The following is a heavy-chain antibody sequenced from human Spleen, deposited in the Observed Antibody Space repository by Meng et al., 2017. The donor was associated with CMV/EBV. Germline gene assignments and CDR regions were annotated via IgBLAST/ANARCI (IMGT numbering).Heavy chain of an antibody. D-gene: IGHD2-2*01. CDR2: IKQDGSEK. V-gene: IGHV3-7*03. Sequence: GGPLRLSCAASGFTFSSYWMSWVRQAPGKGLEWVANIKQDGSEKYYVDSVKGRFTISRDNAKNSLYLQMNSLRAEDTALYYCAKDIVVVPAAMGAFDIWGQGTMVTVSS. J-gene: IGHJ3*02. CDR3: AKDIVVVPAAMGAFDI. CDR1: GFTFSSYW.